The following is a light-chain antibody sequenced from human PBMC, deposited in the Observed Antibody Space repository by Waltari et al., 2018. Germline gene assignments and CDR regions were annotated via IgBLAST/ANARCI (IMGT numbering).Light chain of an antibody. J-gene: IGKJ5*01. V-gene: IGKV1-NL1*01. Sequence: DIQMTQSPSSLSASVGNRVTITCRASQGISNSLAWYQQKPGKAPKLLFYAASRLESGVPSSFSVSGSVTDYTLTISCLQPEDFATYYCQQYYNTPRITFGQGTRLEIK. CDR1: QGISNS. CDR2: AAS. CDR3: QQYYNTPRIT.